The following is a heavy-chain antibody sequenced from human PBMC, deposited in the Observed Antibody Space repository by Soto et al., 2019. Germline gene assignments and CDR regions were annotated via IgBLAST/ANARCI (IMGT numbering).Heavy chain of an antibody. CDR2: ISAYNGNT. Sequence: ASVKVSCKASGYTFTSYGISWVRQAPGQGLEWMGWISAYNGNTNYAQELQGRVTMTTDTSTSTAYMELRSLRSDDTAVYYCARDRGYSSGYYLTIDYWGQGTLVTVSS. V-gene: IGHV1-18*01. D-gene: IGHD3-22*01. J-gene: IGHJ4*02. CDR3: ARDRGYSSGYYLTIDY. CDR1: GYTFTSYG.